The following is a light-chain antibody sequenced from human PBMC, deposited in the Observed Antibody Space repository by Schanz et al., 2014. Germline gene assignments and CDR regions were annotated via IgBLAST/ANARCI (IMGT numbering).Light chain of an antibody. CDR2: GDT. CDR3: AAWDDSLSGYWV. V-gene: IGLV1-40*01. J-gene: IGLJ3*02. Sequence: QSVLTQPPSVSGAPGQRVTISCTGSSSNIGAGYDVHWYQQLPGTAPKLLIHGDTNRPSGVPDRFSGSKSDTSASLAISGLRSEDEADYYCAAWDDSLSGYWVFGGGTKLTVL. CDR1: SSNIGAGYD.